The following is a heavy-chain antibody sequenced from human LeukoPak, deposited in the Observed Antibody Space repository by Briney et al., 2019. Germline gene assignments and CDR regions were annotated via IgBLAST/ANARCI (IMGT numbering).Heavy chain of an antibody. CDR3: ARLSPRDGYNYFDY. CDR2: IYYNGRT. J-gene: IGHJ4*02. CDR1: GGSISSSSFY. Sequence: SETLSLTCTVSGGSISSSSFYCGWIRQPPGKGLEWIGSIYYNGRTYYNPSLKGRVTISADTSKNQFSLKLSSVTAADTAVYYCARLSPRDGYNYFDYWGQGTLVTVSS. V-gene: IGHV4-39*01. D-gene: IGHD5-24*01.